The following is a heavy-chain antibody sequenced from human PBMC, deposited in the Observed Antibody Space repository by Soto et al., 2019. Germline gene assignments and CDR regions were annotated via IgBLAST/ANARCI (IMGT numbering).Heavy chain of an antibody. CDR3: ARDLGFGELLGYYGMDV. CDR2: IYYSGST. Sequence: SETLSLTCTVSGGSISSGGYYWSWIRQHPGKGLEWIGYIYYSGSTYYNPSLKNRVNISVDTSKNQFSLKLSYVTAADTAVYYCARDLGFGELLGYYGMDVWGQGTTVTVSS. V-gene: IGHV4-31*03. J-gene: IGHJ6*02. D-gene: IGHD3-10*01. CDR1: GGSISSGGYY.